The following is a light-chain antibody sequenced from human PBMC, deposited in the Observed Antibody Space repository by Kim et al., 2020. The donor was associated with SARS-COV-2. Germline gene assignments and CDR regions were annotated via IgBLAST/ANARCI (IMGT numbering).Light chain of an antibody. CDR3: QQRSNWPT. CDR1: QSVSSY. CDR2: DAS. V-gene: IGKV3-11*01. J-gene: IGKJ3*01. Sequence: SLSPGERATLSCRASQSVSSYVAWYQQKPGQAPRLLIYDASNRATGIPARFSGSGSGTDFTLTISSLEPEDFAVYYCQQRSNWPTFGPGTKVDIK.